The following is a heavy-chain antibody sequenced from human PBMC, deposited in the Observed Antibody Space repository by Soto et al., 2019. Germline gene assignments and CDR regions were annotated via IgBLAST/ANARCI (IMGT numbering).Heavy chain of an antibody. J-gene: IGHJ4*02. Sequence: GGSLRLSCAASGFTFTSYAMHWVRQAPSKGLEWVALISYDGSNKYYADSVKGRFTISRDNSKNTLYLQMNSLRGEDTAVYYCARGRVQLWLYFDYWGQGTLVTVPQ. CDR1: GFTFTSYA. D-gene: IGHD5-18*01. CDR3: ARGRVQLWLYFDY. CDR2: ISYDGSNK. V-gene: IGHV3-30-3*01.